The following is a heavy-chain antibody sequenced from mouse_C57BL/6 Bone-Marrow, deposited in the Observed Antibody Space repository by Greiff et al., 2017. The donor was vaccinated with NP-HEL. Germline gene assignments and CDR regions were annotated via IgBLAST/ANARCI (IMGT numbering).Heavy chain of an antibody. CDR2: IYPRSGNT. J-gene: IGHJ2*01. CDR3: ARPGYYGSIFDY. V-gene: IGHV1-81*01. CDR1: GYTFTSYG. Sequence: VQLQQSGAELARPGASVKLSCKASGYTFTSYGISWVKQRTGQGLEWIGEIYPRSGNTYYNEKFKGKATLTADKSSSTAYLELRSLTSEDSAVYVCARPGYYGSIFDYWGQGTTLTVSS. D-gene: IGHD1-1*01.